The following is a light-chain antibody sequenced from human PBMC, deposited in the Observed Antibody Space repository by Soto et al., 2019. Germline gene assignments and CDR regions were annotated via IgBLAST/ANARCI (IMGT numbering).Light chain of an antibody. V-gene: IGKV3-15*01. CDR1: QSVSSN. J-gene: IGKJ5*01. CDR3: QQYNNWRGT. Sequence: EIVMTHSPATLSLSPGERATLSCSASQSVSSNLAWYQQKPGQAPRLLIYGASTRATGIPARFSGSGSGAEFTLTISSLQSEDFAVYYCQQYNNWRGTFGQGTRLEIK. CDR2: GAS.